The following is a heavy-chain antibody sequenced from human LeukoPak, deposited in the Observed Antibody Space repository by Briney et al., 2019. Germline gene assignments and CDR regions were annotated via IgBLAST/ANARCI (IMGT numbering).Heavy chain of an antibody. CDR3: ARDLRGDYVDYYYGMDV. CDR2: ISSSSSYI. J-gene: IGHJ6*02. CDR1: GFTFRSYS. D-gene: IGHD4-17*01. Sequence: GGSLRLSCAASGFTFRSYSMNWVRQAPGKGLEWVSSISSSSSYIYYADSVKGRFTISRDNAKNSLYLQMNSLRAEDTAVYYCARDLRGDYVDYYYGMDVWGQETTVTVSS. V-gene: IGHV3-21*01.